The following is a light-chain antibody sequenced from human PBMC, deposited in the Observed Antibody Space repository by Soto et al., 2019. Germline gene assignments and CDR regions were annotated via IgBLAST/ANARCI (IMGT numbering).Light chain of an antibody. CDR1: QSVSRN. J-gene: IGKJ1*01. V-gene: IGKV3-15*01. Sequence: EIVMTQSPATLSVSPGERSTLSCRASQSVSRNLAWYQQKPGQAPRLLIYGASTRATGIPGRFSGSGSGTEFTLTISSLQSEDFAVYYCQQYNNWPPWTVGQGTKVDIK. CDR3: QQYNNWPPWT. CDR2: GAS.